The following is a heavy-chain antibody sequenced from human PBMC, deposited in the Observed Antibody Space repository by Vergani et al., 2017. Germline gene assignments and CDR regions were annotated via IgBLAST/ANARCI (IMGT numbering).Heavy chain of an antibody. D-gene: IGHD6-6*01. CDR2: ISYDGSNK. CDR3: ARSLYGGSSPDY. J-gene: IGHJ4*02. CDR1: GFTFSSYA. V-gene: IGHV3-30-3*01. Sequence: QVQLVESGGGVVQPGRSLRLSCAASGFTFSSYAMHWVRQAPGKGLEWVAVISYDGSNKYYADSVKGRFTISRDNSKNTLYLQMNSLRAEDTAVYYCARSLYGGSSPDYWGQGTLVTVSS.